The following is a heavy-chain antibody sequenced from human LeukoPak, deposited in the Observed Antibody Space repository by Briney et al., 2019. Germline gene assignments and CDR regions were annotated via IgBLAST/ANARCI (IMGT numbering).Heavy chain of an antibody. CDR2: IYTSGST. V-gene: IGHV4-61*02. D-gene: IGHD3-3*01. J-gene: IGHJ4*02. CDR1: GGSISSGSYY. CDR3: ARDHDFWSGYFDY. Sequence: SQTLSLTCTVSGGSISSGSYYWSWIRQPAGKGLEWIGRIYTSGSTNYNPSLKSRVTISVDTSKNQFSLKLSSVTAADTAVYYCARDHDFWSGYFDYWGQGTLVTVSS.